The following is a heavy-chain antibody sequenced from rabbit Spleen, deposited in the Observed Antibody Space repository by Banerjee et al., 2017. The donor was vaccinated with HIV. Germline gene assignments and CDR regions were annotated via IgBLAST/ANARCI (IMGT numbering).Heavy chain of an antibody. CDR2: IDPIFGSL. V-gene: IGHV1S47*01. Sequence: QEQLVESGGGLVQPGGSLKLSCKASGFDFSSYGVSWVRQAPGKGLEWIGYIDPIFGSLYYASWVNGRFTISSHNAQNTLYLQLNSLTAADTATYFCARDGAGGSYFALWGQGTLVTVS. D-gene: IGHD8-1*01. CDR1: GFDFSSYG. J-gene: IGHJ3*01. CDR3: ARDGAGGSYFAL.